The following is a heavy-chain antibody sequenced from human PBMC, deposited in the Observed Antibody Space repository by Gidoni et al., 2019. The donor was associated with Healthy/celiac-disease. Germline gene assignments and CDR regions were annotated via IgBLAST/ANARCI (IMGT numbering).Heavy chain of an antibody. CDR1: GGSISSSSYY. Sequence: QLQLQESGPGLVKPSETLSLTCTVSGGSISSSSYYWGWIRQPPGKGLEWIGSIYYSGSTYYNPSLKSRVTISVDTSKNQFSLKLSSVTAADTAVYYCARQSGSSAPNHDYWGQGTLVTVSS. CDR3: ARQSGSSAPNHDY. CDR2: IYYSGST. J-gene: IGHJ4*02. D-gene: IGHD6-6*01. V-gene: IGHV4-39*01.